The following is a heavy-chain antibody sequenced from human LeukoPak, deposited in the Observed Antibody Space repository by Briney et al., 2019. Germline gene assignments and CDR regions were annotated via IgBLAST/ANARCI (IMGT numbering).Heavy chain of an antibody. Sequence: GGSLRLSCAASGFTFSTCAMSWVRQAPGKGLEWVSTISGGGRSTDYADSVKGLFTISRDNSKNTLYLQMNSLRAEDTAVYYCVRDLPDVLTGYSDLAFDIWGQGTMVTVSS. D-gene: IGHD3-9*01. V-gene: IGHV3-23*01. CDR3: VRDLPDVLTGYSDLAFDI. CDR1: GFTFSTCA. CDR2: ISGGGRST. J-gene: IGHJ3*02.